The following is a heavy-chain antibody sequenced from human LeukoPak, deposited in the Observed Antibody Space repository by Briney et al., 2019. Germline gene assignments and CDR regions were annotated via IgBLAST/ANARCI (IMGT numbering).Heavy chain of an antibody. V-gene: IGHV4-39*07. CDR3: AKARYSSGWYSYAFDI. CDR2: IFYSGNT. J-gene: IGHJ3*02. CDR1: GGSLSSSTYY. Sequence: PSETLSLTCTVSGGSLSSSTYYGGWIRQPPGKGLEWIGSIFYSGNTYYNPSLKSRVTISIDTSKNQFSLKLSSVTAADTAVYYCAKARYSSGWYSYAFDIWGQGTMVTVSS. D-gene: IGHD6-19*01.